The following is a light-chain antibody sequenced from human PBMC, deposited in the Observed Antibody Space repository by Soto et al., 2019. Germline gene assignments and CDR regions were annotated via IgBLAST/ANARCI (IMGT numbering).Light chain of an antibody. Sequence: EMELTQSPGTLSLSPGERATLTCRASQSVRSNYLAWYQQKPGQAPRLLIHGASSRATGIPDRFSGSGSGIEFTLTISRLEPEDSAVFYCQQYGTSPLIFGGGTKVEIK. V-gene: IGKV3-20*01. CDR1: QSVRSNY. J-gene: IGKJ4*01. CDR3: QQYGTSPLI. CDR2: GAS.